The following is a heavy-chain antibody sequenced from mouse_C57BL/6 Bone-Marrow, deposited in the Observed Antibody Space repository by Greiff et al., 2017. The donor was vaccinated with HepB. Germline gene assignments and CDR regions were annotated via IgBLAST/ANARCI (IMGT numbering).Heavy chain of an antibody. CDR1: GFTFSDFY. V-gene: IGHV7-1*01. Sequence: EVQGVESGGGLVQSGRSLRLSCATSGFTFSDFYMEWVRQAPGKGLEWIAASRNKANEYTTEYSASVKGRCIVSRDTSQSILYLQMNALRAEDTAIYYCARASNWENYFDYWGQGTTLTVTS. CDR3: ARASNWENYFDY. J-gene: IGHJ2*01. CDR2: SRNKANEYTT. D-gene: IGHD4-1*01.